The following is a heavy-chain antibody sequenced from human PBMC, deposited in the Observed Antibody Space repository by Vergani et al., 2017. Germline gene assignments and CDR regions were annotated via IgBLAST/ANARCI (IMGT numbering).Heavy chain of an antibody. CDR1: GMSISNNNYY. CDR2: IYDSRNN. V-gene: IGHV4-39*01. Sequence: QLQLQESGPRLVKPSETLSLTCSLSGMSISNNNYYWGWIRQPPGKGLEWIGSIYDSRNNNYSPSLKSRFSISVDTSKNQFSPNLTSVTAADTAVYYCARHLRQLARNDVFDIWGHGTWVTVSS. D-gene: IGHD6-6*01. J-gene: IGHJ3*02. CDR3: ARHLRQLARNDVFDI.